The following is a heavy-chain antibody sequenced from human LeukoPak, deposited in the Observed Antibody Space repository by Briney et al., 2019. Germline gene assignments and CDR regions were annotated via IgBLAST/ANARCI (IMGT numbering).Heavy chain of an antibody. V-gene: IGHV3-23*01. CDR3: AKEFPGYSFDY. D-gene: IGHD5-12*01. CDR2: FSGSGGST. J-gene: IGHJ4*02. Sequence: GGSLRLSCAASGFTFSSYGMHWVRQAPGKGLEWVAGFSGSGGSTSYADSVKGRFTISRDMSKNTLYLQMNTLRAEDTAIYYCAKEFPGYSFDYWGQGTLVTVSS. CDR1: GFTFSSYG.